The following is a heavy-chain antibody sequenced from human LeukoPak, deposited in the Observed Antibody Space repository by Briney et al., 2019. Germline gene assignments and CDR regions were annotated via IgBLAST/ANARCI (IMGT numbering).Heavy chain of an antibody. V-gene: IGHV3-43*01. J-gene: IGHJ6*03. Sequence: GGSLRLSCAASGFTFDDYTMHWVRQAPGKGLEWVSLISWDGGSTYYADSVKGRFTISRDNAKNSLYLQMNSLRAEDTAVYYCARRGYDILTGYYNVQYYYFYMDVWGKGTTVTVSS. CDR2: ISWDGGST. CDR3: ARRGYDILTGYYNVQYYYFYMDV. CDR1: GFTFDDYT. D-gene: IGHD3-9*01.